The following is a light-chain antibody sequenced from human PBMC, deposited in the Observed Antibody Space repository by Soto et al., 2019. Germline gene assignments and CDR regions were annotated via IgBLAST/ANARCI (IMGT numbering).Light chain of an antibody. CDR1: SSDVGGYNY. CDR3: SSYTSSSTRV. CDR2: EVS. Sequence: QSALTQPASVSGSPGQSITISCTGTSSDVGGYNYVSWYQQHQGKAHKLMIYEVSNRPSGVSNRFSGSKSGNTASLTISGLQAEDEADYYCSSYTSSSTRVFGGGTKLTVL. J-gene: IGLJ3*02. V-gene: IGLV2-14*01.